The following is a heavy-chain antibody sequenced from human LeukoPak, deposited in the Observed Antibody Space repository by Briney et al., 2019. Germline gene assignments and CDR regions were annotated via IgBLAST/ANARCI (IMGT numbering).Heavy chain of an antibody. CDR2: IYHSGST. D-gene: IGHD4-23*01. Sequence: SGTLSLTCAVSGGSISRSNWWRGVPQPPGKGLEGIGEIYHSGSTNYNPSLKSRVTISVDKSKNQFSLKLSSVTAADTAVYYCARRHIRWYSRPDYYMDVWGKGTTVTVSS. V-gene: IGHV4-4*02. J-gene: IGHJ6*03. CDR1: GGSISRSNW. CDR3: ARRHIRWYSRPDYYMDV.